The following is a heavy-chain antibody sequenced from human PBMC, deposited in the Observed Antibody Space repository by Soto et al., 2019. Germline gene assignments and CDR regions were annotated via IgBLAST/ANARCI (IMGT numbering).Heavy chain of an antibody. V-gene: IGHV3-33*03. CDR3: VNDIGGGSWYSLAY. CDR2: IWYDGSKT. Sequence: QVHLVESGGGVVQPGTSLRLACAASGFRFSGYGMQWVRQTPGKGLEWVGVIWYDGSKTFYADSVKGRFTISRDNSNNNVFLQMDSLRAEDTAVYHCVNDIGGGSWYSLAYWGPGSLVTVSS. J-gene: IGHJ4*02. D-gene: IGHD2-15*01. CDR1: GFRFSGYG.